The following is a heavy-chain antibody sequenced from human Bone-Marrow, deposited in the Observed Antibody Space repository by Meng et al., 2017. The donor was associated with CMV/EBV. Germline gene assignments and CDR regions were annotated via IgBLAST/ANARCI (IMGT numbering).Heavy chain of an antibody. CDR3: ARETAQWLGLKNQQLDY. CDR1: GFTFSSYA. Sequence: GESLKISCVASGFTFSSYAMHWVRQAPGKGLEWVAVISYDGSNKYYADSVKGRFTISRDNSKNTLYLQMNSLRAEDTAVYYCARETAQWLGLKNQQLDYWGQGTLVTVSS. V-gene: IGHV3-30*04. D-gene: IGHD6-19*01. CDR2: ISYDGSNK. J-gene: IGHJ4*02.